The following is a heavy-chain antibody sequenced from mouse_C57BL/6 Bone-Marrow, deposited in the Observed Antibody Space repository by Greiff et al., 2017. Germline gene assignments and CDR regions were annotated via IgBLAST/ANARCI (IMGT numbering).Heavy chain of an antibody. Sequence: QVQLKQPGAELVMPGASVKLSCKASGYTFTSYWMHWVKQRPGQGLEWIGEIDPSDSYTNYNQKFKGKSTLTVDKSSSTAYMQLSSLTSEDSAVYYCARSSYYGGFAYWGQGTLVTVSA. D-gene: IGHD1-1*01. J-gene: IGHJ3*01. CDR1: GYTFTSYW. V-gene: IGHV1-69*01. CDR3: ARSSYYGGFAY. CDR2: IDPSDSYT.